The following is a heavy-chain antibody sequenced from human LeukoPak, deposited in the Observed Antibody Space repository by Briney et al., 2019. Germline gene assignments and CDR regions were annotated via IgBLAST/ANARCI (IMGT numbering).Heavy chain of an antibody. CDR2: ISWNSGSI. V-gene: IGHV3-9*01. CDR3: AKSRGYSYGFPFDY. CDR1: GFTFDDYA. D-gene: IGHD5-18*01. Sequence: GGSLRLSCAASGFTFDDYAMHWVRQAPGKGLEWVSGISWNSGSIGYADSVKGRFTISRDNAKNSLYLQMNSLRAEDTALYYCAKSRGYSYGFPFDYWGQGTLVTVPS. J-gene: IGHJ4*02.